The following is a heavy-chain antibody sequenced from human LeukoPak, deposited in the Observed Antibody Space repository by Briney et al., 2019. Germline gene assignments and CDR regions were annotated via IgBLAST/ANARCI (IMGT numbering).Heavy chain of an antibody. D-gene: IGHD6-19*01. V-gene: IGHV1-2*02. J-gene: IGHJ4*02. CDR3: ARDLTRSRTTRVAVAASGY. CDR2: INPNSGGT. Sequence: GASVKVSCKASGYTFTGYYMHWVRQAPGQGLEWMGWINPNSGGTNYAQKFQGRVTMTRDTSISTAYMELSRLRSDDTAVYYCARDLTRSRTTRVAVAASGYWGQGTLVTVSS. CDR1: GYTFTGYY.